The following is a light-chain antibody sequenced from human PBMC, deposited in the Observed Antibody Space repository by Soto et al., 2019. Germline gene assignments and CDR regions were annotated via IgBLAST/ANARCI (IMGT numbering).Light chain of an antibody. CDR2: EAS. CDR1: QGIRND. CDR3: QQYGSSGT. Sequence: AILMTQSPSSLSASVGDRVTITCRASQGIRNDLAWYQQKPGKAPKLLIYEASTLQSGVPSRFSGSYSGTEFTLTISSLQSEDFAVYYCQQYGSSGTFGQGTKVDI. J-gene: IGKJ1*01. V-gene: IGKV1-6*01.